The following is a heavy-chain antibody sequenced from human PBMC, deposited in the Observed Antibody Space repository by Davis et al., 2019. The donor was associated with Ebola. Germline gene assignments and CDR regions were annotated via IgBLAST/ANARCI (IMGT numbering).Heavy chain of an antibody. D-gene: IGHD5-18*01. CDR3: ARDRWYGYSYTYYYYGMDV. V-gene: IGHV3-48*02. CDR1: GFTFSSYA. J-gene: IGHJ6*02. CDR2: ISSSSSTI. Sequence: GESLKISCAASGFTFSSYAMSWVRQAPGKGLEWVSYISSSSSTIYYADSVKGRFTISRDNAKNSLYLQMNSLRDEDTAVYYCARDRWYGYSYTYYYYGMDVWGQGTTVTVSS.